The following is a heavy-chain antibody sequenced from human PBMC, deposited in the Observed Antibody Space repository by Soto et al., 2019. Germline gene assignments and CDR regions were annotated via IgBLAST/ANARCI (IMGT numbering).Heavy chain of an antibody. CDR2: MTWSGRDT. CDR1: GFTLSNNV. D-gene: IGHD2-8*01. Sequence: PGRSLRLSCAASGFTLSNNVLSCVRQAPGTGLDWVSGMTWSGRDTYYADSVKGRFTISRDNSKNMVFLQMNSLRAEDTALYYCAKNGLDNSPSAIDSWGPGTLVTVSS. V-gene: IGHV3-23*01. J-gene: IGHJ4*02. CDR3: AKNGLDNSPSAIDS.